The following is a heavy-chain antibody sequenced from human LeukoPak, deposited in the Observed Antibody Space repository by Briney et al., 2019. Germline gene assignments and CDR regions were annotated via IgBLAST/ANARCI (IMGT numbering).Heavy chain of an antibody. V-gene: IGHV2-5*01. D-gene: IGHD6-19*01. CDR3: AHSPTHIALAGTTWFDP. J-gene: IGHJ5*02. CDR2: IYWSDDK. CDR1: GFSLSTRGVG. Sequence: SGPTLVKPPQTLTLTCTFSGFSLSTRGVGVGWIRQPPGKALEWLALIYWSDDKRYSPALKSRLTITKDTSKNQVVLPMTNMHPADTATYYCAHSPTHIALAGTTWFDPWGQGTLVTVSS.